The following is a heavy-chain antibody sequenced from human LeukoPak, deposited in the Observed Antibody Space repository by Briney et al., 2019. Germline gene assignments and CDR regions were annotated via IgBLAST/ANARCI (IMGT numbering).Heavy chain of an antibody. V-gene: IGHV3-23*01. CDR3: AKDIQLST. CDR2: IDGVGSTT. D-gene: IGHD5-24*01. Sequence: GGSLRLSCAASGFTFSTYAMTWVRQAPWKGLEWVSTIDGVGSTTYYADSVKGRFTISRDNSKNTLSLQMNSLRVEDTAIYYCAKDIQLSTWGLGTRVTVSS. CDR1: GFTFSTYA. J-gene: IGHJ3*01.